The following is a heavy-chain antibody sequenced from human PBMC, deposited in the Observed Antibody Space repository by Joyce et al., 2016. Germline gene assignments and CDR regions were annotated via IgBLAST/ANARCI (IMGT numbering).Heavy chain of an antibody. V-gene: IGHV1-24*01. CDR1: GYTLNELS. CDR2: FDPKEVKT. CDR3: ATVKVGQWLSYLDA. Sequence: QVQLVQSGAEVKRPGASVKVSCKVSGYTLNELSMHWVRQAPGKGLEWMGSFDPKEVKTIYAQKLQGRVTLTEDTSTDTAYMEMTNLTYDDTAMYYCATVKVGQWLSYLDAWGQGTLVTVSS. D-gene: IGHD6-19*01. J-gene: IGHJ5*02.